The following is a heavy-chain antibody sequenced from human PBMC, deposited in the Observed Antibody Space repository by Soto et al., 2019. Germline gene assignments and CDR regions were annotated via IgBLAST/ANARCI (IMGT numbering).Heavy chain of an antibody. CDR2: IYWDADK. V-gene: IGHV2-5*02. D-gene: IGHD3-10*01. CDR3: AHHPYYGLGSYSFDY. Sequence: QITLKESGPTLVRPTQTLTLTCTFSGFSLTTSGVGVGWIRQPPGKALEWLAVIYWDADKRYSSSLKSRITIXXDXSXIQVDRTMTNLAPVDTATQSCAHHPYYGLGSYSFDYWGQGTLVTVSS. J-gene: IGHJ4*02. CDR1: GFSLTTSGVG.